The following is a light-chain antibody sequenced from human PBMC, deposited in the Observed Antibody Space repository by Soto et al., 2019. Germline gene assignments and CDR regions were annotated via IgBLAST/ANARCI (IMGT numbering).Light chain of an antibody. CDR1: QSVSSN. CDR3: QQQNNWPSWK. V-gene: IGKV3-15*01. J-gene: IGKJ1*01. Sequence: EIVMTQSPATLSVSPGERATLSCRASQSVSSNLAWYQQKPGQAPRLLMYGASTRATGIPDRFSGSGSGTGFTPHINSLQFEEFGSYYCQQQNNWPSWKFGQGAKVGIK. CDR2: GAS.